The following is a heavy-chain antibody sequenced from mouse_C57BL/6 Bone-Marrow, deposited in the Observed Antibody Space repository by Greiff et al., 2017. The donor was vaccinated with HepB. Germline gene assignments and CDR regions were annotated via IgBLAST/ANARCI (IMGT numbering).Heavy chain of an antibody. Sequence: EVQLVESGPGLAKPSQTLSLTCSVPGYSITSDYWNWIRQFPGNKLEYMGYISYSGSTYYNPSLKSRISITRDTSKNQYYLQLNSVTTEDTATYYCARSPPQGWFAYWGQGTLVTVSA. CDR1: GYSITSDY. CDR3: ARSPPQGWFAY. V-gene: IGHV3-8*01. CDR2: ISYSGST. J-gene: IGHJ3*01.